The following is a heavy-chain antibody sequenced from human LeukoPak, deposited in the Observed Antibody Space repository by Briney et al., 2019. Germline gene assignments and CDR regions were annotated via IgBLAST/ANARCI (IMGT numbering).Heavy chain of an antibody. CDR3: ATHRDGSGSYGFDFDY. Sequence: GGSLRLSCAASGFTFSSYAMSWVRQAPGKGLEWVAVISYDGSNKYYADSVKGRFTISRDNSKNTLYLQMNSLRAEDTAVYYCATHRDGSGSYGFDFDYWGQGTLVTVSS. D-gene: IGHD3-10*01. CDR1: GFTFSSYA. J-gene: IGHJ4*02. CDR2: ISYDGSNK. V-gene: IGHV3-30*03.